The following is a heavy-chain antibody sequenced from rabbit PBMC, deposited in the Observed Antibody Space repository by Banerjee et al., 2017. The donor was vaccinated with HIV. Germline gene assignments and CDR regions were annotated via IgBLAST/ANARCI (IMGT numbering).Heavy chain of an antibody. J-gene: IGHJ4*01. V-gene: IGHV1S40*01. CDR2: IVTGSGST. Sequence: QSLEESGGDLVKPGASLTLTCTASGFSFSSSYYMCWVRQAPGKGLEWIGCIVTGSGSTTYASWAKGRFTISKTSSTTVTLQMTSLTAADTATYFCARDFKLWGPGTLVTVS. CDR3: ARDFKL. CDR1: GFSFSSSYY.